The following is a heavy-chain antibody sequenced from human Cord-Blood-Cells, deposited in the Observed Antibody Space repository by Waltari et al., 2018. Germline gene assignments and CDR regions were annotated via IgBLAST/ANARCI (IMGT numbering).Heavy chain of an antibody. CDR1: GGCISSSSYY. V-gene: IGHV4-39*01. J-gene: IGHJ1*01. D-gene: IGHD2-2*01. CDR2: IYYSGST. CDR3: ATYCSSTSCPS. Sequence: QLQLQESGPGLVKPSATLSPTCTVAGGCISSSSYYWAWIRQPPGKGLEWIGSIYYSGSTYYNPSLKSRVTISVDTSKNQFSLKLSSVTAADTAVYYCATYCSSTSCPSWGQGTLVTVSS.